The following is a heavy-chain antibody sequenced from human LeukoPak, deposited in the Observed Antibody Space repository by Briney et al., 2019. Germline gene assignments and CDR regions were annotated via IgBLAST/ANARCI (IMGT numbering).Heavy chain of an antibody. J-gene: IGHJ4*02. CDR2: ISGSGGST. Sequence: GGSLRLSCAASGFTFSSYAMSWVRQAPGKGLEWVSGISGSGGSTYYADHVKGRFTISRDNSKNTLYLQMNSLRAEDTAVYYCAKIAETSGIYGQGYDYWGQGTLVTVSS. CDR3: AKIAETSGIYGQGYDY. CDR1: GFTFSSYA. D-gene: IGHD1-26*01. V-gene: IGHV3-23*01.